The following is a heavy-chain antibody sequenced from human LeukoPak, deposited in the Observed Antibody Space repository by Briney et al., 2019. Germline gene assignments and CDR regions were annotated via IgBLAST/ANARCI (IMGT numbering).Heavy chain of an antibody. CDR3: AKSNQYCSGGSCSFDP. Sequence: PGGSLRLSCAASGFTFSSYAMSWVRQAPGKGLEWVSAISGSGGSTYYADSVKGRFTISRDNPKNTLYLQMNSLRAEDTAVYYCAKSNQYCSGGSCSFDPWGQGTLVTVSS. CDR1: GFTFSSYA. J-gene: IGHJ5*02. CDR2: ISGSGGST. D-gene: IGHD2-15*01. V-gene: IGHV3-23*01.